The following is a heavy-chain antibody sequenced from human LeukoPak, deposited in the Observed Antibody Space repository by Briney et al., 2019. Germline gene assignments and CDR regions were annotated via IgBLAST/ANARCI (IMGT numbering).Heavy chain of an antibody. CDR2: IKSKTDGGTT. CDR3: TTDLGPYGDYSFYYYYYMDV. CDR1: GFTFGDYA. J-gene: IGHJ6*03. D-gene: IGHD4-17*01. Sequence: GGSLRLSCTASGFTFGDYAMSWFRQTPGKGLEWVGRIKSKTDGGTTDYAAPVKGRFTISRDDSKNTLYLQMNSLKTEDTAVYYCTTDLGPYGDYSFYYYYYMDVWGKGTTVTISS. V-gene: IGHV3-15*01.